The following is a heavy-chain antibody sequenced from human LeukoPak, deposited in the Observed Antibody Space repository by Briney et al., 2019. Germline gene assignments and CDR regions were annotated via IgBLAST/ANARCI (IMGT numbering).Heavy chain of an antibody. D-gene: IGHD4-23*01. V-gene: IGHV1-69*13. CDR2: IIPIFGTA. Sequence: EASVKVSCKASGGTFSSYAISWVRQAPGQGLEWMGGIIPIFGTANYAQKFQGRVTITADESTSTAYMELSSLRSEDTAVYYCARADYGGNPTTHYWGQGTLVTVSS. J-gene: IGHJ4*02. CDR1: GGTFSSYA. CDR3: ARADYGGNPTTHY.